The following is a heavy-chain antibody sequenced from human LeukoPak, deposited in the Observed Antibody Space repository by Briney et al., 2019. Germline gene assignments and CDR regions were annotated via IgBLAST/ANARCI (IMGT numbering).Heavy chain of an antibody. CDR2: INAGNGNT. J-gene: IGHJ6*02. V-gene: IGHV1-3*01. Sequence: ASVKVSCKASGYTFTSYAMHWVRQAPGQRLEWMGWINAGNGNTKYSQKFQGRVTITRDTSASTAYMELSSLRSEDTAVYYCARVYVTAVAGYYYYYGMDVWGQGTTVTVS. D-gene: IGHD6-19*01. CDR3: ARVYVTAVAGYYYYYGMDV. CDR1: GYTFTSYA.